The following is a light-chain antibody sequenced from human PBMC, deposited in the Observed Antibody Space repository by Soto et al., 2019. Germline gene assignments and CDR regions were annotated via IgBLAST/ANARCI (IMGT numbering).Light chain of an antibody. CDR1: SSDVGGYNY. CDR3: SSYTSSSTNV. J-gene: IGLJ1*01. V-gene: IGLV2-14*01. Sequence: SAPTSPAPGSGSPGQSITISCTGNSSDVGGYNYVSWYQQHPGKSLKLMIYEVSNRPSGVSNRFSGSKSGNTASLTISGLQAEDEADYYCSSYTSSSTNVFGTGTKVTV. CDR2: EVS.